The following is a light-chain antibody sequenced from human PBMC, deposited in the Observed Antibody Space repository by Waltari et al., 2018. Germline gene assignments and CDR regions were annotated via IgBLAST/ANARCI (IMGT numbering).Light chain of an antibody. CDR1: SNDVGGYGY. V-gene: IGLV2-14*03. Sequence: QSALTQPASVSGSPGQSITISCTGTSNDVGGYGYVSWYQQYPGRAPKLIIYEVSYRPSGISTRFSGSKSGNTASLTISGLQADDEADYYYSSHTSTVPHVFGTGTRVTV. CDR2: EVS. J-gene: IGLJ1*01. CDR3: SSHTSTVPHV.